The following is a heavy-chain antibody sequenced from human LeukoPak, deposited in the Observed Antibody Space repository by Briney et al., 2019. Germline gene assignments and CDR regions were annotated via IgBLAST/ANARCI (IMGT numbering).Heavy chain of an antibody. V-gene: IGHV4-59*01. J-gene: IGHJ4*02. D-gene: IGHD6-19*01. CDR2: IYYSGST. CDR1: GGSISPYY. Sequence: SETLSLTCSVSGGSISPYYWSWIRQPPGKGLEWIGHIYYSGSTNYNPSLKSRVTISVDTSKNQFSLKLSSVTPADTAVYYCAREGGEWLVTDYWGQGTLVTVSS. CDR3: AREGGEWLVTDY.